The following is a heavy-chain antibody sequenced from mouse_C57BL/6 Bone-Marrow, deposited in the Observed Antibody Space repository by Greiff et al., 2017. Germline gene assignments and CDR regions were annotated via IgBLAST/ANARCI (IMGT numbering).Heavy chain of an antibody. V-gene: IGHV14-2*01. Sequence: VQLQQSGAELVKPGASVTLSCTASGFNIKDYYMHWVKQRTEHGLEWIGRIDPEDGDTKYAPKFQGKATITADTSSNTAYLQLSSLTSEDTAVYYCARGELYGWYFDDWGKGTTVTVSS. J-gene: IGHJ1*03. D-gene: IGHD1-1*01. CDR1: GFNIKDYY. CDR3: ARGELYGWYFDD. CDR2: IDPEDGDT.